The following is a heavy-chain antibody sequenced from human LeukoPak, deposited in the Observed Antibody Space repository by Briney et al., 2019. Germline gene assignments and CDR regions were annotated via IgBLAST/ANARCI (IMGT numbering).Heavy chain of an antibody. CDR2: TYSGGNT. CDR3: AREGGDDRYFDY. D-gene: IGHD4-17*01. CDR1: GFTVSSNY. J-gene: IGHJ4*02. Sequence: PGGSLRLSCTASGFTVSSNYMSWLRQAPGKGLEWVSVTYSGGNTDYADSVKGRFTISRDNSKNTVYLQMNSLRAEDTAVYYCAREGGDDRYFDYWGQGTLVTVSS. V-gene: IGHV3-66*01.